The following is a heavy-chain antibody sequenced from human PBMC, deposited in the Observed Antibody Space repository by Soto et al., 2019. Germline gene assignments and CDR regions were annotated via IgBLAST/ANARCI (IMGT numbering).Heavy chain of an antibody. CDR3: ATRPLVPGAP. V-gene: IGHV3-53*01. CDR1: GFTFSSND. Sequence: EVQLVESGGGLIQPGGSLRLSCAASGFTFSSNDMNWVRQAPGKGLEWVSLIYSSGSTYYADSVKGRFTISRDNSKNTLYVQMGSLSDEGTAVYYCATRPLVPGAPWGQGTMVTVSS. D-gene: IGHD3-10*01. J-gene: IGHJ3*01. CDR2: IYSSGST.